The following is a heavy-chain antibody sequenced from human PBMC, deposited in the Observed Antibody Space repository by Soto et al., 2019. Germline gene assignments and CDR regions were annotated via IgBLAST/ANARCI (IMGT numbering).Heavy chain of an antibody. Sequence: QVQLQESGPGLVKPSGTLSLTCAVSGDSISNGHWWSWVRQSPERGLEWIGDIYLSGSTNYNPSPRSLVTLSQQQSRNQYSLKLTFVPAADTAVYDCARGSNSIGGGLRHYFAMDVWGQGTTVIVSS. CDR3: ARGSNSIGGGLRHYFAMDV. J-gene: IGHJ6*02. D-gene: IGHD3-16*01. CDR1: GDSISNGHW. V-gene: IGHV4-4*02. CDR2: IYLSGST.